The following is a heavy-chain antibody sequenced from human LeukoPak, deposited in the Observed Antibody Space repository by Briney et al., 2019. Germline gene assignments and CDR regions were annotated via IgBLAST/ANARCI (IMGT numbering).Heavy chain of an antibody. Sequence: GGSLRLSCAASGFTFSSYAMSWVRQAPGKGLEWVSAISGSGGSTYYADSVKGRFTISRDNAKNSLYLQMNSPRAEDTALYYCAKAISSNLGYCSSTSCLEAFYGMDVWGQGTTVTVSS. CDR1: GFTFSSYA. D-gene: IGHD2-2*01. CDR2: ISGSGGST. J-gene: IGHJ6*02. V-gene: IGHV3-23*01. CDR3: AKAISSNLGYCSSTSCLEAFYGMDV.